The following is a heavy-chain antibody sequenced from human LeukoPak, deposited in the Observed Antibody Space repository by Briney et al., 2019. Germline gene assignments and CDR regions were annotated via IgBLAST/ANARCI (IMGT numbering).Heavy chain of an antibody. J-gene: IGHJ6*03. CDR1: GGSISSSSYY. D-gene: IGHD2-2*01. Sequence: TSETLSLTCTVSGGSISSSSYYWGWIRQPPGKGLEWIGSIYYSGSTYYNPSLKSRVTISVDTSKNQFSLKLSSVTAADTAVYYCARLHCSSTSCYPVIGLHYHMDVWGKGTTVTVSS. CDR3: ARLHCSSTSCYPVIGLHYHMDV. V-gene: IGHV4-39*01. CDR2: IYYSGST.